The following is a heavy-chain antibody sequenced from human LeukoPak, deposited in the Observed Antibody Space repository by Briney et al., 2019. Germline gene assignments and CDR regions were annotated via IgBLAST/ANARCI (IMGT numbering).Heavy chain of an antibody. CDR2: ISAYNGNT. V-gene: IGHV1-18*01. Sequence: ASVKDSCKASGYTFTSYGISWVRQAPGQGLEWMGWISAYNGNTNYAQKLQGRVTMTTDTSTSTAYMGLRSLRSDDTAVYYCASSPLVLGAFDIWGQGTMVTVSS. D-gene: IGHD2-8*02. J-gene: IGHJ3*02. CDR3: ASSPLVLGAFDI. CDR1: GYTFTSYG.